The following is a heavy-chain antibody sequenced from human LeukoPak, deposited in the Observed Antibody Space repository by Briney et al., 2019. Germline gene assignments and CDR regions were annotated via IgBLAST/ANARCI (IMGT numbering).Heavy chain of an antibody. J-gene: IGHJ4*02. CDR2: IRPNNGDT. D-gene: IGHD3-10*01. CDR1: GYTFTDSY. V-gene: IGHV1-2*02. Sequence: ASVKVSCKPSGYTFTDSYIHWVRQAPGVGPQWMGWIRPNNGDTKYAEDFQDRVTMTRDTSISTAYMELTGLTPDDTAVYYCVRSPIGASAYWGRGTLVTVSS. CDR3: VRSPIGASAY.